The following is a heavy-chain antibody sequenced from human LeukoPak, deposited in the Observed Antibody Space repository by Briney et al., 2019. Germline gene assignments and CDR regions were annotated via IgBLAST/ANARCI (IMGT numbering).Heavy chain of an antibody. CDR2: IRRKANSYAT. CDR3: TRYYYDGSGYYYLFDY. J-gene: IGHJ4*02. D-gene: IGHD3-22*01. V-gene: IGHV3-73*01. CDR1: GFTFSGFA. Sequence: PGGSLRLSCAASGFTFSGFAMHWVRQASGKGLEWVGCIRRKANSYATAYAASVKGKFTISRDDSKNTAYLQMNSLKTEDTAVYYCTRYYYDGSGYYYLFDYWGQGTLVTVSS.